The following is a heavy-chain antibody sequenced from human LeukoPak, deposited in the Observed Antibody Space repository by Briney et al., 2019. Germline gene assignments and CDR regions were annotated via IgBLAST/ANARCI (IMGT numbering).Heavy chain of an antibody. CDR3: AKDPIPRADRSTYFDY. D-gene: IGHD6-6*01. V-gene: IGHV3-23*01. CDR2: ISDSGSNT. Sequence: GGSLRLSCAASGFMFSTYAMSWVRQAPGKGLEWVSGISDSGSNTYCADSVKGQFTISRYNSKNKLYLQMNNLRADDTAVYYCAKDPIPRADRSTYFDYWGKGTPVTVPS. J-gene: IGHJ4*02. CDR1: GFMFSTYA.